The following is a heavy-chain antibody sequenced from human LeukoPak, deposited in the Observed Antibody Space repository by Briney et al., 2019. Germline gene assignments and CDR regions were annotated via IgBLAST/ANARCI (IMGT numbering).Heavy chain of an antibody. J-gene: IGHJ6*04. D-gene: IGHD4-17*01. Sequence: PSQTLSLTCTVSGGSISSGGYYWSWIRQHPGKGLEWIGYIYYSGSTYYNPSLKSRVTISVDTSKNQFSLKRSSVTAADTAVYYCAREATVTTGPDYYYYGMDVWGKGTTVTVSS. CDR1: GGSISSGGYY. V-gene: IGHV4-31*03. CDR3: AREATVTTGPDYYYYGMDV. CDR2: IYYSGST.